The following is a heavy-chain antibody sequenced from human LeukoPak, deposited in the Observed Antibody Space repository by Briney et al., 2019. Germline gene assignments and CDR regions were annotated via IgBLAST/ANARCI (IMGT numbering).Heavy chain of an antibody. CDR2: IYYSGST. CDR1: GGSISSYY. V-gene: IGHV4-59*08. Sequence: SETLSLTCTVSGGSISSYYWSWIRQPPGKGLEWIAHIYYSGSTHYNPSLKSRVTISVDTSKNRFSLKLSSVTAADTAVYYCARHVGNSGSGSYLTYFDYWGQGTLVTVSS. CDR3: ARHVGNSGSGSYLTYFDY. J-gene: IGHJ4*02. D-gene: IGHD3-10*01.